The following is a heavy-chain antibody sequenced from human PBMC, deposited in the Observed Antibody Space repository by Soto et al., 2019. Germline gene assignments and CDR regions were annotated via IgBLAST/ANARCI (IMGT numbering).Heavy chain of an antibody. J-gene: IGHJ4*02. D-gene: IGHD3-10*01. V-gene: IGHV4-59*08. CDR3: ARTPRSITMVRGVIIDIYYFDY. CDR1: GGSISSYY. CDR2: IYYSGST. Sequence: SETLSLTCTVSGGSISSYYWSWIRQPPGKGLEWIGYIYYSGSTNYNPSLKSRVTISVDTSKNQFSLKLSSVTAADTAVYYCARTPRSITMVRGVIIDIYYFDYWGQRTPVTVSS.